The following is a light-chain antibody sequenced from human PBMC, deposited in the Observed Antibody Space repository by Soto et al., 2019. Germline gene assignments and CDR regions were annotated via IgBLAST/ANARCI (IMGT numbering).Light chain of an antibody. V-gene: IGKV3-20*01. Sequence: EIVLTQSPGSLSLSPGQRATLYCRASQSVDTTFFAWYQKTPGQAPRLPHYGASKSATGIPARFSGSVSGTDSTLTISRPEPEDFAVYYCQQYMRSVTFGQGTKVEIK. CDR2: GAS. CDR3: QQYMRSVT. CDR1: QSVDTTF. J-gene: IGKJ1*01.